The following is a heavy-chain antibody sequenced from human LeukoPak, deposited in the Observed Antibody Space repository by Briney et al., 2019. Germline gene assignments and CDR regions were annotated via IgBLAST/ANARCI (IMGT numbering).Heavy chain of an antibody. CDR3: AKEAWTSSWPTKSFDY. J-gene: IGHJ4*02. CDR2: ISSSSSTI. D-gene: IGHD6-13*01. CDR1: GFTFSSYS. Sequence: PGGSLRLSCAASGFTFSSYSMNWVRQAPGKGLEWVSYISSSSSTIYYADSVKGRFTISRDNSKNTLYLQMNSLRVEDTAVYYCAKEAWTSSWPTKSFDYWGQGTLVTVSS. V-gene: IGHV3-48*01.